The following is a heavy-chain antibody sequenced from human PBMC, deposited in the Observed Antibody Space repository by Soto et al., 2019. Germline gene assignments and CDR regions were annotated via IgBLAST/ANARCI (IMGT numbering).Heavy chain of an antibody. CDR3: ARDQGVVIIKDH. CDR2: IWYDGTSK. CDR1: CFTFRNHA. Sequence: GSLRLSCTASCFTFRNHAMHWVLQAPGKGLEWVGLIWYDGTSKYYADSVKGRFTISRDNSKNTLYLEMNSLRVEDTAIYYCARDQGVVIIKDHWGQGTLVTVSS. J-gene: IGHJ4*02. V-gene: IGHV3-33*08. D-gene: IGHD2-8*01.